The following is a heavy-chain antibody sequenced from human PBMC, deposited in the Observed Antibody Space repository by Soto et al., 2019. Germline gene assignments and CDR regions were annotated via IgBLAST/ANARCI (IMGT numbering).Heavy chain of an antibody. V-gene: IGHV4-39*01. D-gene: IGHD3-3*01. CDR1: GASFSSSSYY. J-gene: IGHJ6*02. CDR3: ATPPAISATSFYGMDV. Sequence: QLQLQESGPGLVKPSETLSLTCTVSGASFSSSSYYWGWIRQPPEKGLEWIATMYYSGTTYYNPSLKSRVTVSIDTSKDQFSLKLTSVTAADTAVYYCATPPAISATSFYGMDVWGHGTTVTVSS. CDR2: MYYSGTT.